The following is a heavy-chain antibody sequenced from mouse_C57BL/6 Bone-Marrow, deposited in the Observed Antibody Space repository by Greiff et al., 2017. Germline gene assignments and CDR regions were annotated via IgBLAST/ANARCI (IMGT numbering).Heavy chain of an antibody. J-gene: IGHJ2*01. Sequence: VQLKESGPVLVKPGASVKMSCKASGYTFTDYYMNWVKQSHGKSLEWIGVINPYNGGTSYNQKFKGKATLTVDKSSSTAYMELNSLTSEDSAVXYCARNWDFDYWGQGTTLTVSS. CDR3: ARNWDFDY. CDR1: GYTFTDYY. CDR2: INPYNGGT. D-gene: IGHD4-1*01. V-gene: IGHV1-19*01.